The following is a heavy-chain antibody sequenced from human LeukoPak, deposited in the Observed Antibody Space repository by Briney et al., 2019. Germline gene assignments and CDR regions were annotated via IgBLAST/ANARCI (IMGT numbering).Heavy chain of an antibody. J-gene: IGHJ4*02. CDR3: ARDLSYGDLFDY. V-gene: IGHV1-18*01. D-gene: IGHD4-17*01. CDR1: GYTFSSYG. CDR2: INTYSGNT. Sequence: GASVKVSCKASGYTFSSYGISWVRQAPGRGLEWMGWINTYSGNTNYAQNLQGRVTMSTDTSTSTAYMELGSLRSDDTAVYYCARDLSYGDLFDYWGQGTLVTVPS.